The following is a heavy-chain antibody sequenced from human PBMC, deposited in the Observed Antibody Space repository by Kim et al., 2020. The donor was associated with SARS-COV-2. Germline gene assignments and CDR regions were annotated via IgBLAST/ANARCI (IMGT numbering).Heavy chain of an antibody. CDR2: TSYSGTA. Sequence: SETLSLTCTVPSGLITYSNAHWGWIRQAPGRGLEWIGTTSYSGTARYNPSLESRVTISVETSKSQFSLTLRSVTAADTAMYYCAGDGNTSKWFYYWGQGTLVTVS. D-gene: IGHD2-2*01. V-gene: IGHV4-39*07. CDR1: SGLITYSNAH. CDR3: AGDGNTSKWFYY. J-gene: IGHJ4*02.